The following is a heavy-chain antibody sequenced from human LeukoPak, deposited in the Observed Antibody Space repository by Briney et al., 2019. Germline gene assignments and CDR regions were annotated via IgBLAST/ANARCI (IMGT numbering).Heavy chain of an antibody. J-gene: IGHJ4*02. Sequence: SETLSLTCSVSGDSISLSFYYWGWIRQPPGKALEWIGSVYYSGTTSYNPSLKSRVTISVDMSKNHFSLRLRSVTAADTAMYYCARDYRQLWSPVINYFDYWGQGTLVTVSS. CDR2: VYYSGTT. CDR1: GDSISLSFYY. D-gene: IGHD5-18*01. V-gene: IGHV4-39*07. CDR3: ARDYRQLWSPVINYFDY.